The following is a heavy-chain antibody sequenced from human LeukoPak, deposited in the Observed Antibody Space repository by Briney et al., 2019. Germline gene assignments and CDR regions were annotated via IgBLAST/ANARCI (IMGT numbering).Heavy chain of an antibody. CDR1: GYTFTGYY. CDR3: AREKVVPAATSDYYYGMDV. D-gene: IGHD2-2*01. CDR2: INPNSGGT. Sequence: GASVKVSCRASGYTFTGYYMHWVRQAPGQGLEWMGWINPNSGGTNYAQKFQGWVTMTRDTSISTAYMELSRLRSDDTAVYCCAREKVVPAATSDYYYGMDVWGQGTTVTVSS. J-gene: IGHJ6*02. V-gene: IGHV1-2*04.